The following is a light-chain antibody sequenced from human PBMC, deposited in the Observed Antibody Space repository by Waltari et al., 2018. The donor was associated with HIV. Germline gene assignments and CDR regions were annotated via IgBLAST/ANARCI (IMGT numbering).Light chain of an antibody. V-gene: IGLV1-47*01. CDR2: RDN. Sequence: QSVLTQPSSASGTLGQRVTMSCSGSTSNIGSNYVYWYQQLPGTAPKLLIYRDNQRPSGVPDRFSGSKSGTSASLAISGLLSEDEADYYCAAWDDSLSGSTWVFGGGTTVTVL. J-gene: IGLJ2*01. CDR3: AAWDDSLSGSTWV. CDR1: TSNIGSNY.